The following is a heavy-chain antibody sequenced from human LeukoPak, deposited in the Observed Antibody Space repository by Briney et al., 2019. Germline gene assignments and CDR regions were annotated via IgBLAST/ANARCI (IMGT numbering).Heavy chain of an antibody. CDR1: GYSFSNYW. D-gene: IGHD6-19*01. CDR3: AREQWLGTYFDAFNI. V-gene: IGHV5-51*01. CDR2: IYPGDSNT. J-gene: IGHJ3*02. Sequence: GESLKISCKGSGYSFSNYWIGWVRQMPGKGLEWMGIIYPGDSNTRYSPSFQGQVTISADKSISTAYLQWTSLKDSDTAMYYCAREQWLGTYFDAFNIWGQGTMVTVSS.